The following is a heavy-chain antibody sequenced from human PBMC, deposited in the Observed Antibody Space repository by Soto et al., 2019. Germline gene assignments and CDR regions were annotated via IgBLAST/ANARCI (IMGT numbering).Heavy chain of an antibody. J-gene: IGHJ3*02. CDR3: ARGGMGINAFDI. Sequence: EVQLVESGGGLVQPGGSLRLSCAASGFTFSSYWMHWVRQAPGKGLVWVSRINSDGSSTSYADSVKGRFTISRDNAKNTLYLQMNSLRAEDTAVYHCARGGMGINAFDIWGQGTMVTVSS. CDR2: INSDGSST. V-gene: IGHV3-74*01. D-gene: IGHD3-16*01. CDR1: GFTFSSYW.